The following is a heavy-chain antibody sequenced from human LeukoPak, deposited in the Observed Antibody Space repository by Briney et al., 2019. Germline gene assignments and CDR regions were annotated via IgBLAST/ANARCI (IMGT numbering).Heavy chain of an antibody. CDR2: IKQDGREI. J-gene: IGHJ4*02. CDR1: GGTLSSYW. CDR3: ARDKQVGATYFDY. D-gene: IGHD1-26*01. V-gene: IGHV3-7*01. Sequence: GGSLRLFCAASGGTLSSYWMSWVRQAPGTGLEWVANIKQDGREIYYVDSVKGRFTISRDNAKNSLYLQMNSLRAEDTAVYYCARDKQVGATYFDYWGQGTLVTVSS.